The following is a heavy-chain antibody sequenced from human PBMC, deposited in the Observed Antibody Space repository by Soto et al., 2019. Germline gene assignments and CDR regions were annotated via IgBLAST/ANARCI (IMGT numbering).Heavy chain of an antibody. Sequence: GASVKVSCKASGYTFTSYDINWVRQATGQGPEWMGWMSPNTGTIVYAQKFQGRVTMTRNTSTSTAYNSLYLQMISLRAEDTAVYYCARGEEFSGYGYYYYYYGMDVWGQGTTVTVSS. CDR2: MSPNTGTI. V-gene: IGHV1-8*01. D-gene: IGHD5-12*01. CDR1: GYTFTSYD. J-gene: IGHJ6*02. CDR3: ARGEEFSGYGYYYYYYGMDV.